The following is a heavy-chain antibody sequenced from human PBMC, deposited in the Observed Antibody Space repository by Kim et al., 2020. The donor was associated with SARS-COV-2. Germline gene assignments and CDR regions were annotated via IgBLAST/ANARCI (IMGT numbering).Heavy chain of an antibody. Sequence: GGSLRLSCAASGFTFSSYEMNWVRQAPGKGLEWVSYISSSGSTIYYADSVKGRFTISRDNAKNSLYLQMNSLRAEDTALYYCARDGEWLRSPSIGYFPPWGHGTLGTVSS. CDR3: ARDGEWLRSPSIGYFPP. V-gene: IGHV3-48*03. CDR2: ISSSGSTI. D-gene: IGHD5-12*01. J-gene: IGHJ1*01. CDR1: GFTFSSYE.